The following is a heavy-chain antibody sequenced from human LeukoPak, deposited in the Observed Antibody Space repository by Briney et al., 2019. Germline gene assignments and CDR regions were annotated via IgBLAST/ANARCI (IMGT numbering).Heavy chain of an antibody. V-gene: IGHV3-30*04. Sequence: GGSLRLSCAASGFTFSSYDMHWVRQAPGKGLEWVAVISYDGSDKYYADSVKGRFTISRDNSKNTLYLQMNSLRAEDTAVYYCARVRKAAVQYNWFDPWGQGTLVTVSS. CDR2: ISYDGSDK. CDR1: GFTFSSYD. D-gene: IGHD2-21*02. CDR3: ARVRKAAVQYNWFDP. J-gene: IGHJ5*02.